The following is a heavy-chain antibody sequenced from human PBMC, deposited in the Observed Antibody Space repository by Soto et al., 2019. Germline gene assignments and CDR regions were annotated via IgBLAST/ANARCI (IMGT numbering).Heavy chain of an antibody. V-gene: IGHV3-23*01. Sequence: PGGSLRLSCAASGFTFSSYVMSWVRQAPGKGLEWVSAISGSGGSPYYADSVRGRFTISRANSKNTLYLQMNSLRAEDTAVYYCAKIGTSGSCTWGQGTLVTVSS. D-gene: IGHD6-13*01. CDR1: GFTFSSYV. J-gene: IGHJ5*02. CDR3: AKIGTSGSCT. CDR2: ISGSGGSP.